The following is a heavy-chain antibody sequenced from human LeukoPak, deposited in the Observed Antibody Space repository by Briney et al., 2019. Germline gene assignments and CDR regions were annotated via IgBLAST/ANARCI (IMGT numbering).Heavy chain of an antibody. V-gene: IGHV3-74*01. CDR3: ATTLTMVRGVIPFDY. Sequence: GGSLRLSCAASGFTFSSYWMHWVRQVPGKGLVWVSRINSDGSSTSYADSVKGRFTISRDNAKNSLYLQMNSLRAEDTAVYYCATTLTMVRGVIPFDYWGQGTLVTVSS. CDR1: GFTFSSYW. D-gene: IGHD3-10*01. J-gene: IGHJ4*02. CDR2: INSDGSST.